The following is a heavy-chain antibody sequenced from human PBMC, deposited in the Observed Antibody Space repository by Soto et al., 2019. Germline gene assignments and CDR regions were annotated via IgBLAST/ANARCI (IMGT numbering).Heavy chain of an antibody. D-gene: IGHD3-10*01. J-gene: IGHJ6*02. CDR2: FDPEDGET. CDR3: PTAGRVGGTGRTPGYYYCGMEF. V-gene: IGHV1-24*01. CDR1: GYRLTELS. Sequence: ASVKVSCWVSGYRLTELSMHWVRQAPGKGLEWMGGFDPEDGETIYAQKFQGRVTMTEDTSTDTARMELSSLRYEETAVYYCPTAGRVGGTGRTPGYYYCGMEFWGRGTTVTVS.